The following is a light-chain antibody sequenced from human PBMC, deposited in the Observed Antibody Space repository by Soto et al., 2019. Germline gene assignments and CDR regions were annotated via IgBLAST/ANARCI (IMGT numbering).Light chain of an antibody. Sequence: EIVLTQSPDTLSLSPGERATLSCRASQSVRSSLAWYQQKPGQDPRLLIYDASNRATGIPARFSGSGSGTDFTLNIRSLEPEDFAVYYCQPRSNWPPEVTFGPGTKLDIK. CDR3: QPRSNWPPEVT. CDR2: DAS. V-gene: IGKV3-11*01. CDR1: QSVRSS. J-gene: IGKJ3*01.